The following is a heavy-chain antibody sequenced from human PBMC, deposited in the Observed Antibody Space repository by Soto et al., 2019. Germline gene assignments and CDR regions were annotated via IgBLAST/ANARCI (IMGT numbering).Heavy chain of an antibody. CDR2: IKSKTDGGTT. V-gene: IGHV3-15*01. CDR1: GFTFSNAW. D-gene: IGHD2-15*01. Sequence: LRLSCAASGFTFSNAWMSWVRQAPGKGLEWVGRIKSKTDGGTTDYAAPVKGRFTISRDDSKNTLYLQMNSLKTEDTAVYYCTMRIVVVVAATIGAEYFQHWGQGTLVTVSS. J-gene: IGHJ1*01. CDR3: TMRIVVVVAATIGAEYFQH.